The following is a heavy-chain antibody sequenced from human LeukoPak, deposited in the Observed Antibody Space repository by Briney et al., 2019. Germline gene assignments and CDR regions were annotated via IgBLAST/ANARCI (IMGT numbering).Heavy chain of an antibody. J-gene: IGHJ6*02. D-gene: IGHD5-18*01. CDR2: ISYDGSNK. CDR1: GFTFSSYA. V-gene: IGHV3-30-3*01. Sequence: GGSLRLSCAAPGFTFSSYAMHWVRQAPGKGLEWVAVISYDGSNKYYADSVKGRFTISRDNSKNTLYLQMNSLRAGDTAVYYCARDGDTAMELYYYYYGMDVWGQGTTVTVSS. CDR3: ARDGDTAMELYYYYYGMDV.